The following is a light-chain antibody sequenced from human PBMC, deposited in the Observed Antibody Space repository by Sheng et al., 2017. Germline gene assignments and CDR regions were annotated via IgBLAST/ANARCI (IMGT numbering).Light chain of an antibody. J-gene: IGKJ1*01. CDR3: QQYNIYPWT. V-gene: IGKV1-5*03. CDR1: QDISDW. CDR2: KAF. Sequence: DIQMTQSPSTLSASVGDRVTITCRSSQDISDWLAWYQQKPGKAPKLVIYKAFRLESGVPSRFIGSGSGTEFSLTITSLQPDDFATYYCQQYNIYPWTFGQGTQVEFK.